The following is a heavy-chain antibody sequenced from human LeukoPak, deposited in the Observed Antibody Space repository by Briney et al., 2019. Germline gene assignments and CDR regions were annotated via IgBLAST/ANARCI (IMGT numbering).Heavy chain of an antibody. V-gene: IGHV1-46*01. CDR2: INPSGGST. CDR1: GYTFTSYY. Sequence: ASVKVSCKASGYTFTSYYMHWVRQAPGQGLEWMGIINPSGGSTSYAQKFQGRVTMTRDTSTSTVYMGLSSLRSEDTAVYYCARPGIVGATRYYFDYWGQGTLVTVSS. D-gene: IGHD1-26*01. CDR3: ARPGIVGATRYYFDY. J-gene: IGHJ4*02.